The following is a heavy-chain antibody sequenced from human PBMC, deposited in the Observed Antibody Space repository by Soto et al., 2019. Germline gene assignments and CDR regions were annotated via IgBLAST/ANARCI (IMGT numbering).Heavy chain of an antibody. V-gene: IGHV4-34*01. Sequence: SETLSLTCAVYGGSFSVDYWSWIRQPPGKGLEWIGEIHRSGSTNFDPSLKSRVTISVDTSKTQFSLNLYSVTAADTAVYYCARRDGSTDYCFDPWGQGTLVTVSS. J-gene: IGHJ5*02. CDR2: IHRSGST. D-gene: IGHD2-8*02. CDR1: GGSFSVDY. CDR3: ARRDGSTDYCFDP.